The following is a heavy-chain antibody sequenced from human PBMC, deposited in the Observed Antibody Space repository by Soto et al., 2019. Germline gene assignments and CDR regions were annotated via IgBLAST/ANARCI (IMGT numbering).Heavy chain of an antibody. Sequence: GGSLRLSCAASGFTFSSYSMNWVRQAPGKGLEWVSYISSGSSTIYYADSVKGRFTISRDNAKNSLYLQMNSLRAEDTAVYYCARERTLDVWGKGTTVTVSS. CDR2: ISSGSSTI. V-gene: IGHV3-48*01. CDR1: GFTFSSYS. CDR3: ARERTLDV. J-gene: IGHJ6*04.